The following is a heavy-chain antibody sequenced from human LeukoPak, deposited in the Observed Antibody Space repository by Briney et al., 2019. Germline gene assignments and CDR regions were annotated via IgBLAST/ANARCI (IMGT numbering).Heavy chain of an antibody. CDR1: GFTFSDYY. D-gene: IGHD6-13*01. J-gene: IGHJ5*02. V-gene: IGHV3-11*04. Sequence: GSLRLSCAASGFTFSDYYMTWIRQAPGRGLEWISYIGNRANTISYADSVKGRFTISRDNAKTSLYLQMNSLRAEDTAVYSRAAAPGISGWFDPWGQGTLVTVSS. CDR2: IGNRANTI. CDR3: AAAPGISGWFDP.